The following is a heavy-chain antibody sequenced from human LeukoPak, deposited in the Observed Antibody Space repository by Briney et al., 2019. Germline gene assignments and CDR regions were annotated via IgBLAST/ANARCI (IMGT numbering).Heavy chain of an antibody. Sequence: SETLSLTCTVSGGSISSSSYYWGWIRQPPGKGLEWIGSIYYSGSTYYNPSLKSRVTISVDTSKNQFSLKLSYVTAADTAVYYCARQGYDFWSGYFTVGFDPWGQGTLVTVSS. CDR1: GGSISSSSYY. D-gene: IGHD3-3*01. J-gene: IGHJ5*02. CDR3: ARQGYDFWSGYFTVGFDP. CDR2: IYYSGST. V-gene: IGHV4-39*01.